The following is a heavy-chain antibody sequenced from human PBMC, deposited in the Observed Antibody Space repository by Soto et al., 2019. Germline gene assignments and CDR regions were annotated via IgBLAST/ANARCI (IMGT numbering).Heavy chain of an antibody. J-gene: IGHJ6*02. CDR1: GGSVSSGSYQ. CDR2: IYYTGST. CDR3: ARLQFYDFWSGSVTMDV. V-gene: IGHV4-61*01. D-gene: IGHD3-3*01. Sequence: PSETLSLTCTVSGGSVSSGSYQWSWIRQSPGKGLEWIGYIYYTGSTNYNPSLKSRVTISVDTSKNQFSLKLTSVTAADTALYFCARLQFYDFWSGSVTMDVWGQGTTVTVSS.